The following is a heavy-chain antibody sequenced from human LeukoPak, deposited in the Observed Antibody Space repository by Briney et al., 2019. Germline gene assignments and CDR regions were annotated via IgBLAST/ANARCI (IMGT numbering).Heavy chain of an antibody. Sequence: PSEALSLTCTVSGGSISSYYWSWIRQPPGKGLEWIGYIYTRGSTNYNPSLKSRVTISVDTSKNQFSLKLSSVTAADTAVYYCARLQQLVFDYWGQGTLVTVSS. J-gene: IGHJ4*02. CDR1: GGSISSYY. V-gene: IGHV4-4*09. D-gene: IGHD6-6*01. CDR3: ARLQQLVFDY. CDR2: IYTRGST.